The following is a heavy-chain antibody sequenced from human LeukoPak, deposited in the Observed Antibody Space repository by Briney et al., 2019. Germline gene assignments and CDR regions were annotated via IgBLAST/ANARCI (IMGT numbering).Heavy chain of an antibody. CDR2: IYHSGST. Sequence: SETLSLTCAVSGGSISSGGYSWSWLRQPPGRGLEWIGYIYHSGSTYYNPSLKSRLTISVDRSKNQFSLKLSSVTAADTAVYYCARVFYDSTFDYWGQGTLVTVSS. CDR3: ARVFYDSTFDY. D-gene: IGHD5/OR15-5a*01. CDR1: GGSISSGGYS. V-gene: IGHV4-30-2*01. J-gene: IGHJ4*02.